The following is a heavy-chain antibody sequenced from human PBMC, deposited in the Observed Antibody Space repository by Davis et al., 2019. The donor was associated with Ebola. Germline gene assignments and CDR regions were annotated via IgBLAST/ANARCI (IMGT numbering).Heavy chain of an antibody. D-gene: IGHD3/OR15-3a*01. V-gene: IGHV1-18*04. CDR3: ATGLVF. CDR2: INPHNGNT. Sequence: AASVKVSCKASGYTFTNYGITWVRQAPGQGLEWMGWINPHNGNTNYAQNVQGRVTMTEDTSTYTAYMVLTGLRYEDTAVYYCATGLVFWGQGTLVTVSS. CDR1: GYTFTNYG. J-gene: IGHJ4*02.